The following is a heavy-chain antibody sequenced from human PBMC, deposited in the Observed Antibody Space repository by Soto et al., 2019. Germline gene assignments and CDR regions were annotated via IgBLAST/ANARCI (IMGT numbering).Heavy chain of an antibody. CDR3: AAGFTSDY. V-gene: IGHV3-7*01. CDR1: GFTVSSSW. Sequence: EVQLVESGGVLVQPGGSLKVSCAASGFTVSSSWLNWVRQAPGKGLEGVANIKGDGSEEYYVESVRGRFTISRDNAKYSLSLQMNSLRAEDTAVYYCAAGFTSDYWCQGALGTVAS. J-gene: IGHJ1*01. CDR2: IKGDGSEE.